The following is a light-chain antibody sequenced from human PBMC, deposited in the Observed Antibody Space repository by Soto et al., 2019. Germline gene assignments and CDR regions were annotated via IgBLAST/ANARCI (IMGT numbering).Light chain of an antibody. CDR2: DXS. Sequence: IHLTQSPSSLSASLGDRVTLTXRASGSISFWFAWYQQQPGXAPNXXXYDXSSLERGVPSRFSGSGSATEFTLAISSLQPDDFATYYFQQYNSDTWTFGQGTKVDIK. J-gene: IGKJ1*01. CDR3: QQYNSDTWT. V-gene: IGKV1-5*01. CDR1: GSISFW.